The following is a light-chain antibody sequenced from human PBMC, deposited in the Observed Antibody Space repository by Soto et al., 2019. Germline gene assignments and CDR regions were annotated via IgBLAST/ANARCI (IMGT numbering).Light chain of an antibody. CDR2: GAS. V-gene: IGKV3-20*01. CDR1: QSVSSSY. Sequence: EIVLTQSPGTLSFSPGESATLSCRASQSVSSSYLAWYQQKPGQAPRLLIYGASSRATGIPDRFSGSGSGTDFTLTISRLEPEDFAVYYCQQYGSSPGTFGQGTKVDIK. J-gene: IGKJ1*01. CDR3: QQYGSSPGT.